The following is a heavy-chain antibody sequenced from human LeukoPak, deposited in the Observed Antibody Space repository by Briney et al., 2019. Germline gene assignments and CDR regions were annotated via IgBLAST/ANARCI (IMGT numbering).Heavy chain of an antibody. J-gene: IGHJ4*02. Sequence: GGSLRLSCAASGFTFSSYGMHWVRQAPGKGLEWVAVISYDGSNKYYADSVKGRFTISRDNSKNTLYLQMNSLRAEDTAVYYCAKGSGSQGVFDYWGQGTLVTVSS. D-gene: IGHD1-26*01. CDR2: ISYDGSNK. V-gene: IGHV3-30*18. CDR1: GFTFSSYG. CDR3: AKGSGSQGVFDY.